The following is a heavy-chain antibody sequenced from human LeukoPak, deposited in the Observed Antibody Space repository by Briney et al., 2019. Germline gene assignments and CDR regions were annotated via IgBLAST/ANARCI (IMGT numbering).Heavy chain of an antibody. Sequence: GGSLRLSCAASGFTFSSYAMSWVRQAPGKGLEWVSAISGSGGSTYYADSVKGRFTISRDNSKNTLYLQMNSLRAEDTAVYYCAKSSSWLAYYYYGMDVWGQGNTVTVSS. D-gene: IGHD6-13*01. CDR3: AKSSSWLAYYYYGMDV. V-gene: IGHV3-23*01. CDR1: GFTFSSYA. CDR2: ISGSGGST. J-gene: IGHJ6*02.